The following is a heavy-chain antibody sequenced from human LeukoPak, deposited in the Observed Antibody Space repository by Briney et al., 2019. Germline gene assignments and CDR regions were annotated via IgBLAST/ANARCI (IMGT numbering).Heavy chain of an antibody. CDR3: ARDGSITMIPFDI. V-gene: IGHV1-2*06. CDR2: INPNSGGT. Sequence: ASVKVSRKASGYTFTGYYMHWVRQAPGQGLEWMGRINPNSGGTNYAQKFQGRVTMTRDTSISTAYMELSRLRSDDTAVYYCARDGSITMIPFDIWGQGTMVTVSS. D-gene: IGHD3-22*01. CDR1: GYTFTGYY. J-gene: IGHJ3*02.